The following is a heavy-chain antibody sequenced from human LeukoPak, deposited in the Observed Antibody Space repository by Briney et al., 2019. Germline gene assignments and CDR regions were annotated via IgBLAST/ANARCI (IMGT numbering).Heavy chain of an antibody. CDR3: ADMVRGSYYFDY. D-gene: IGHD3-10*01. J-gene: IGHJ4*02. Sequence: GGSLRLSCEASGFTFNIYWMSWVRQAPGKGLEWVSAISGSGGSTYYADSVKGRFTISRDNSKNTLYLQMNSLRAEDTAVYYCADMVRGSYYFDYWGQGTLVTVSS. CDR2: ISGSGGST. CDR1: GFTFNIYW. V-gene: IGHV3-23*01.